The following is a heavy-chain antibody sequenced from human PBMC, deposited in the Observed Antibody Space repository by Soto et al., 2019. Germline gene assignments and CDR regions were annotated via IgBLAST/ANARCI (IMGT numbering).Heavy chain of an antibody. V-gene: IGHV4-34*01. CDR3: ATISPMVRGVTPLDY. J-gene: IGHJ4*02. CDR1: GGSFSGYY. CDR2: INHSGST. Sequence: QVQLQQWGAGLLKPSETLSLTCAVYGGSFSGYYWSWIRQPPGKGLEWIGEINHSGSTNYNPSLRRRVTIPVDTSKNQFSLKLSSVTAADTAVYYCATISPMVRGVTPLDYWGQGTLVTVSS. D-gene: IGHD3-10*01.